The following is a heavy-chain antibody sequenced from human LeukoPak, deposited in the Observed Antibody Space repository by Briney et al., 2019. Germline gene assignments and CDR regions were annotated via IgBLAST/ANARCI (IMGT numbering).Heavy chain of an antibody. CDR2: FDPEDGGT. J-gene: IGHJ4*02. D-gene: IGHD6-19*01. Sequence: ASVKVSCKVSGYTLTELSVHWVRQAPGKGLEWMGGFDPEDGGTIFAQKFQGRVTMTEDTSTDTAYMELSSLRSEDMAVYYCATDLPNERTVAGTTYWGQGTLVTVSS. CDR3: ATDLPNERTVAGTTY. V-gene: IGHV1-24*01. CDR1: GYTLTELS.